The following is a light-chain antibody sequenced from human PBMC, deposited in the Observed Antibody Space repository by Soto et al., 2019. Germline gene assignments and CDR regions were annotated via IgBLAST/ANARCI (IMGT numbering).Light chain of an antibody. CDR3: QQSYSTHPWT. CDR2: TAS. V-gene: IGKV1-39*01. CDR1: QSISNS. J-gene: IGKJ1*01. Sequence: IQMTQSPSSLSASVGDRVTITCRASQSISNSLNWYHQKPGKAPKLLIYTASSLQSGVPSRFSASGSGTHFTLTISSLQPEDFGTYYCQQSYSTHPWTFGQGTKVEIK.